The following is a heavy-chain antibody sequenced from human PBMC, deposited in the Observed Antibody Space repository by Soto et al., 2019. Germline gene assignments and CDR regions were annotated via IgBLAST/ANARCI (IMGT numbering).Heavy chain of an antibody. CDR3: AKGLQVYDFWSGYSSAYYYYGMDV. J-gene: IGHJ6*02. D-gene: IGHD3-3*01. CDR1: GFTFSSYA. Sequence: EVQLLESGGGLVQPGGSLRLSCAASGFTFSSYAMSWVHQAPGKGLEWVSAISGSGGSTYYADSVKGRFTISRDNSKNTLYLQMNSLRAEDTAVYYCAKGLQVYDFWSGYSSAYYYYGMDVWGQGTTVTVSS. CDR2: ISGSGGST. V-gene: IGHV3-23*01.